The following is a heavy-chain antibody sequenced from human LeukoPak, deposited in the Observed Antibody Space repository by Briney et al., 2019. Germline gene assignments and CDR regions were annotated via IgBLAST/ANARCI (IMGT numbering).Heavy chain of an antibody. J-gene: IGHJ4*02. CDR3: VRRYMATSAEDFDY. CDR1: GFTFSSYS. D-gene: IGHD3-16*02. V-gene: IGHV3-21*06. CDR2: ISGSSSYI. Sequence: GGSLRLSCAASGFTFSSYSMNWVRQAPGKGLEWVSSISGSSSYIYYADSVKGRFTISRDNAKNSLYLQMNTLRAEDTAVYYCVRRYMATSAEDFDYWGQGTLVTVFS.